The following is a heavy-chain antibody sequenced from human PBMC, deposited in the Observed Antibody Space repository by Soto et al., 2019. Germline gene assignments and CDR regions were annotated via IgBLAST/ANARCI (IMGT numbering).Heavy chain of an antibody. CDR1: GGSISSNY. CDR2: VYNSGST. Sequence: SETLSLTCTVSGGSISSNYWTSIRRPPGKGLEWIGYVYNSGSTNYNPSLKSRVTISEDTSKSQFSLKVNSMTAADTAVYYCARYRREAVAGYTLDNWGQGILVTVSS. V-gene: IGHV4-59*01. CDR3: ARYRREAVAGYTLDN. J-gene: IGHJ4*02. D-gene: IGHD6-13*01.